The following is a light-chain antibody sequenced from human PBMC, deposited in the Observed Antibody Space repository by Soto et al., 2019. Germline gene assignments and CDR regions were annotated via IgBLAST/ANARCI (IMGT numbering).Light chain of an antibody. CDR1: IDFSNW. Sequence: DIQMTQSPSTVSASVGDRVTIPCRASIDFSNWLAWYQQKPGKAPKLLIYKTSTLESGVPSRFSGSGSGTQFTLTISSLQPDDSATYYCLQYNSYLWTFGQGTKVEVK. J-gene: IGKJ1*01. CDR2: KTS. CDR3: LQYNSYLWT. V-gene: IGKV1-5*03.